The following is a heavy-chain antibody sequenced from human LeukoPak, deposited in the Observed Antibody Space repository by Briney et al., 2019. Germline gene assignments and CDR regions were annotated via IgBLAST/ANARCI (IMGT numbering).Heavy chain of an antibody. CDR3: ARRVQMATADAFDI. V-gene: IGHV5-51*01. CDR1: GYSFSRYW. D-gene: IGHD5-24*01. Sequence: GESLQISCKGSGYSFSRYWIGWVRQLPGKGLEWMGIIYPGDSDVRYSPSLQGQVTISVDRSISSAFLQWSSLKASDTAMYYCARRVQMATADAFDIWGRGTMVTVSS. CDR2: IYPGDSDV. J-gene: IGHJ3*02.